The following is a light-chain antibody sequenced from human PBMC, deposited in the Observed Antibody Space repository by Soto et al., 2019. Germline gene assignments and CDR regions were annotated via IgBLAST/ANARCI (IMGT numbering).Light chain of an antibody. CDR2: AAS. J-gene: IGKJ1*01. V-gene: IGKV1-9*01. Sequence: ILLTQSPSSLSASVGDRVTITCRASQGIDTSLAWYQQKPGKAPKLLIYAASNFQSGVPSRFSGSGSGTHFTLTISSLQPEDFAVYYCQQYGRSPWTFGQGTKVEIK. CDR3: QQYGRSPWT. CDR1: QGIDTS.